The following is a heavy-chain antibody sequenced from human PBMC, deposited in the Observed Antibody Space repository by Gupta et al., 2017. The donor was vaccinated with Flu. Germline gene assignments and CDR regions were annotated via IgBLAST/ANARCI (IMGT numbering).Heavy chain of an antibody. V-gene: IGHV3-30*03. CDR1: GITFRDIG. D-gene: IGHD3-9*01. CDR2: ISFDGRNQ. J-gene: IGHJ3*01. CDR3: ARPRYGTDAFDL. Sequence: RLSCAASGITFRDIGMHWVRQAPGKGLEWVAVISFDGRNQDYADSVKGRFTISRDNSKNTLHLQMDSLRPEDTGVYYCARPRYGTDAFDLWGQGTMVTVSS.